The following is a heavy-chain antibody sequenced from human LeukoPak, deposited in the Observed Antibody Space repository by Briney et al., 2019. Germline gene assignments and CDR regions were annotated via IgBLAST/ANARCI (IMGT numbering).Heavy chain of an antibody. CDR2: INTDGSST. J-gene: IGHJ4*02. CDR1: GFTFSSYW. D-gene: IGHD3-22*01. Sequence: GGSLRLSCAASGFTFSSYWMHWVRQAPGKGLVWVSRINTDGSSTSYADSVRGRFTISRDNAKNTLYLQMNSPRAEDTAVYYCARSKKGSSGYYFDYWGQGTLVTVSS. V-gene: IGHV3-74*01. CDR3: ARSKKGSSGYYFDY.